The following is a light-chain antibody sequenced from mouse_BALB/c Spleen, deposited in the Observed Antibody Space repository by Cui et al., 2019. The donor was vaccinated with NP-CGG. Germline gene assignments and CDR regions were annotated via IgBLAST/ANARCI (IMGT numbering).Light chain of an antibody. J-gene: IGLJ1*01. Sequence: QTVVTQESALTTSPGKTVTFTCRSSIGAVTTSNYANWVQEKPDHLFTGLIGCTNNRVPGVPARFSGSLIGEKAALTITGAQTEDEAIYFCALWYSNHWVFGGGTKLTVL. CDR3: ALWYSNHWV. CDR2: CTN. V-gene: IGLV1*01. CDR1: IGAVTTSNY.